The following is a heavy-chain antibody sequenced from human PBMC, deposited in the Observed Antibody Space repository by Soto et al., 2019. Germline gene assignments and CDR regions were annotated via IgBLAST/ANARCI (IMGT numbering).Heavy chain of an antibody. CDR1: GFTFSSYA. D-gene: IGHD4-4*01. J-gene: IGHJ6*03. Sequence: PGGSLRLSCAASGFTFSSYAMSWVRQAPGKGLEWVSAISGSGGSTYYADSVKGRFTISRDNSKNTLYLQMNSLRAEDTAVYYCAKVRGGTVNLYYYYMDVWGKGTTVTVSS. V-gene: IGHV3-23*01. CDR2: ISGSGGST. CDR3: AKVRGGTVNLYYYYMDV.